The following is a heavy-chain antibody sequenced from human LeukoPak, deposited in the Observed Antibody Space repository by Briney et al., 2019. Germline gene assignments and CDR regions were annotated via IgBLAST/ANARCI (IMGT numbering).Heavy chain of an antibody. J-gene: IGHJ4*02. Sequence: SETLSLTCTVSDGSISSYYWSWIRQPPGKGLEWIGYIYYSGSTNYNPSLKSRVTISVDTSKNQFSLKLSSVTAADTAVYYCARGGVEMATSDFDYWGQGTLVTVSS. D-gene: IGHD5-24*01. CDR2: IYYSGST. CDR3: ARGGVEMATSDFDY. CDR1: DGSISSYY. V-gene: IGHV4-59*01.